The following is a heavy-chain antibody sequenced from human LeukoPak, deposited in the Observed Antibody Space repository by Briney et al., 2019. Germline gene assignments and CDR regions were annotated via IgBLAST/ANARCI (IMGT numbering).Heavy chain of an antibody. CDR1: GYRFTSYW. CDR2: IYPGDSDT. J-gene: IGHJ5*02. D-gene: IGHD2-15*01. CDR3: ARQEYCSGGSCYTWFDP. V-gene: IGHV5-51*01. Sequence: GESLKISCQVSGYRFTSYWIGWVRQMPGKGLEWMGIIYPGDSDTRYSPSFQGQVTISADKSISTAYPQWSSLKASDTAMYYCARQEYCSGGSCYTWFDPWGQGTLVTVSS.